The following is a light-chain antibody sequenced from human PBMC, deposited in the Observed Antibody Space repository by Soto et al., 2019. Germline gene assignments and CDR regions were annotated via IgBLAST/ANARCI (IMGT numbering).Light chain of an antibody. J-gene: IGKJ4*02. CDR3: QHGYNWPRM. CDR1: QGVSTS. CDR2: DAS. V-gene: IGKV3-11*01. Sequence: EIVLTQSPATLALFPGEGTNMSCRASQGVSTSLAWYQQKPGRAPRLLIYDASKRATGVPARFSGSGYRTDFTLTISTLEPEDSATYHCQHGYNWPRMFGGGTKVEIK.